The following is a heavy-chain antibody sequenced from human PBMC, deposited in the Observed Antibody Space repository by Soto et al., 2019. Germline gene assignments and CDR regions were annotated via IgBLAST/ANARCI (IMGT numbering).Heavy chain of an antibody. CDR2: IYYSGST. Sequence: SETLSLTCTVSGDSISGGAYWSWIRQHPGKGLEWIGYIYYSGSTYYNPSLKSRLTISVDTSKNQFSLKLSSVTAADTAVYYCARAPVHSHGLFEKWGQGTLVTVSS. D-gene: IGHD1-1*01. J-gene: IGHJ4*02. V-gene: IGHV4-31*03. CDR3: ARAPVHSHGLFEK. CDR1: GDSISGGAY.